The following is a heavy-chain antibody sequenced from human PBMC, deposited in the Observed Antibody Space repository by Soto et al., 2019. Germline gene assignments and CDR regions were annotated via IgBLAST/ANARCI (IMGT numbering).Heavy chain of an antibody. Sequence: QVQLVQSGAEVKKPGASVKVSCKASGYTFTRSGISWVRQAPGQGTEWMGWIRSYNGNTNYAQTFQGRVTMTTDTTTSTASMELRSLRSDDTAVYYCARGGVAPYYYYGIYLWGQGTPVTFSS. CDR1: GYTFTRSG. CDR2: IRSYNGNT. CDR3: ARGGVAPYYYYGIYL. V-gene: IGHV1-18*01. D-gene: IGHD5-12*01. J-gene: IGHJ6*02.